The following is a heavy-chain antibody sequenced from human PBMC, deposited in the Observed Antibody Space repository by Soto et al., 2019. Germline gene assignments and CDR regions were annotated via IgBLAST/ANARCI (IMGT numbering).Heavy chain of an antibody. CDR3: AKDNYGMDV. J-gene: IGHJ6*02. Sequence: PGGSLRLSCAASGFAFSDFYMSWTRQAPGKGLEWISYISGGGTTVFYADSVKGRFTISRDNAQKSLYLQMDSLTSEDTAIYYCAKDNYGMDVWGQGTTVTVSS. CDR1: GFAFSDFY. CDR2: ISGGGTTV. V-gene: IGHV3-11*01.